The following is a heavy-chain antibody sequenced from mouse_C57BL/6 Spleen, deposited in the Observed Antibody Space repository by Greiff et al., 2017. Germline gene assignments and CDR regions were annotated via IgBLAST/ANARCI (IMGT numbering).Heavy chain of an antibody. CDR3: ARLESDYGYDGDY. Sequence: QVQLQQPGAELVRPGSSVKLSCTASGYTFTSYWMDWVKQMPGQGLEWIGNIYHSDSETHYNQKFKDKATLTVDKSSSTHYMQLSSLTSEDSSVYYCARLESDYGYDGDYWGQGTTLTVSS. D-gene: IGHD2-2*01. CDR1: GYTFTSYW. J-gene: IGHJ2*01. V-gene: IGHV1-61*01. CDR2: IYHSDSET.